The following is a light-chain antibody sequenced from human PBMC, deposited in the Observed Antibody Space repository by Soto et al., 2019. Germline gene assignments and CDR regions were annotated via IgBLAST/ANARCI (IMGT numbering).Light chain of an antibody. CDR3: SSYAASTTLL. Sequence: QSALTQPPSVSGSPGQSVTISCIGTGSDVGTYDRVSWYQAPPGTAPKLIIYEVHYRPSGVPDRFSGSKSGNTASLTISGLQAEDEADYYCSSYAASTTLLFGGGTKLTVL. J-gene: IGLJ2*01. V-gene: IGLV2-18*02. CDR2: EVH. CDR1: GSDVGTYDR.